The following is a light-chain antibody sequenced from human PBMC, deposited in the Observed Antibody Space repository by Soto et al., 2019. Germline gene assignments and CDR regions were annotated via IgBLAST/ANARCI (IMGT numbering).Light chain of an antibody. CDR2: DAS. J-gene: IGKJ4*01. Sequence: AIQMTQSPSSFSASTGDRVTITCRASQGISSYLAWYQQKPGKAPKLLIYDASTLQGGVPSRFSGSGSGTDFTLTISCLQSADFATYYCQQSDSYPLTFGGGTKVEIK. CDR3: QQSDSYPLT. CDR1: QGISSY. V-gene: IGKV1-8*01.